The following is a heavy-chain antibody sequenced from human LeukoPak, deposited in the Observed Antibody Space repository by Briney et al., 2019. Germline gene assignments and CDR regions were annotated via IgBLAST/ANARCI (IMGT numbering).Heavy chain of an antibody. J-gene: IGHJ4*02. D-gene: IGHD6-19*01. Sequence: ASVKVSCTASGYSFTSYGITWVRQAPGQGPEWMGWINPYNGNTNYAQKLQGRVTMTTDTSTSTAYMDLRSLRSDDTAVYYCARERSGWFFSNWGQGTLVTVSS. V-gene: IGHV1-18*01. CDR2: INPYNGNT. CDR3: ARERSGWFFSN. CDR1: GYSFTSYG.